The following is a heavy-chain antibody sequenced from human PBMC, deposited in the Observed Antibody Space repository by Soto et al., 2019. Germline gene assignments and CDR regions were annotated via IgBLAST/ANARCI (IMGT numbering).Heavy chain of an antibody. CDR3: AKAEVDY. CDR2: MNSNGSTT. V-gene: IGHV3-74*01. J-gene: IGHJ4*02. CDR1: GFTFGNNW. Sequence: GGSLRLSSATSGFTFGNNWMHWFRQAPGKALEXVSRMNSNGSTTYYAGSVKGRFTVSRDNARNTLYLQMTSLRAEDTAVYDCAKAEVDYWGPGALVTVSS.